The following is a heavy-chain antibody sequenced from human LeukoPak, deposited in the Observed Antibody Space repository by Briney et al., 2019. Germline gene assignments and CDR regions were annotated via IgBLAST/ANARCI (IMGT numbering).Heavy chain of an antibody. J-gene: IGHJ4*02. D-gene: IGHD2-2*01. V-gene: IGHV4-31*03. CDR2: IYYSGST. CDR1: GGSISSGGYY. CDR3: ARDLPGTSFFDY. Sequence: PSETLSLTCTVSGGSISSGGYYWSWIRQHPGKGLEWIGYIYYSGSTYYNPSLKSRVSMSVHTSKNQLSLRLSSVTAADTAVYYCARDLPGTSFFDYWGQGTLVTVSS.